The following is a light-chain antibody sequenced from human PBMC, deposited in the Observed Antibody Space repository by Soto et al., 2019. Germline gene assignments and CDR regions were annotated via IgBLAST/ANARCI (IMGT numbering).Light chain of an antibody. J-gene: IGLJ1*01. CDR3: SSYTSSTFYV. CDR2: EVS. Sequence: QSVLTQPASVSGSPGQSITISCTGTSSDVGGSNYVSWYQQLPGKAPKLMIYEVSERPSGVSNRFSGSKSGNTASLNISGLHAEDEAHYYCSSYTSSTFYVFGTGTKVTVL. CDR1: SSDVGGSNY. V-gene: IGLV2-14*01.